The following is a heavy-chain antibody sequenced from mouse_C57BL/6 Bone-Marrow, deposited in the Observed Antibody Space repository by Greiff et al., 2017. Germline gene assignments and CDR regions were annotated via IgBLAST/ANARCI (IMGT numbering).Heavy chain of an antibody. CDR2: IDPENGDT. CDR1: GFNIKDDY. Sequence: EVQLVESGAELVRPGASVKLSCTASGFNIKDDYMHWVKQRPEQGLEWIGWIDPENGDTEYASKFQGKATITADTSSNTAYLHISRLTSEDTAVYYCTTSGGDDYWGQGTTLTVSS. J-gene: IGHJ2*01. V-gene: IGHV14-4*01. CDR3: TTSGGDDY.